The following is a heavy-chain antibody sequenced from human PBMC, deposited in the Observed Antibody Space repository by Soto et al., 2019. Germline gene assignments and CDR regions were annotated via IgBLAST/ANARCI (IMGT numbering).Heavy chain of an antibody. V-gene: IGHV3-30*18. Sequence: QVQLVESGGGVVQPGRSLRLPCAASGVTFSSHGMSWVRQAPGKGLEWVAVISYDGSNEYYADSVKGRFTISRDNSKNTLFLQMNSLRAEDTAVYYCAKVGGGYNTRLLAGAFDIWGQGTMVTVSS. D-gene: IGHD5-12*01. J-gene: IGHJ3*02. CDR2: ISYDGSNE. CDR3: AKVGGGYNTRLLAGAFDI. CDR1: GVTFSSHG.